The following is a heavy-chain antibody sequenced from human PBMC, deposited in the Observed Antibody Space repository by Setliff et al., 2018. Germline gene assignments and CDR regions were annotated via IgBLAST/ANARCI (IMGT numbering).Heavy chain of an antibody. Sequence: LRLSCAASGFTFDDYGMSWVRQAPGKGLEWVSGINWNGGSTGYADSVKGRFTISRDNAKNSLYLQMHSLRAEDTAVYYCARPYNSDWYSTYGMDVWGQGTTVTVSS. J-gene: IGHJ6*02. CDR3: ARPYNSDWYSTYGMDV. CDR1: GFTFDDYG. V-gene: IGHV3-20*04. CDR2: INWNGGST. D-gene: IGHD6-19*01.